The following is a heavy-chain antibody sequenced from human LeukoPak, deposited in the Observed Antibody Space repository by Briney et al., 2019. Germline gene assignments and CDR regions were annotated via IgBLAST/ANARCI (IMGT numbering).Heavy chain of an antibody. D-gene: IGHD3-10*01. CDR3: AKSRGRLRAYYMDV. CDR1: GFTFSSYA. Sequence: PGGSLRLSCAASGFTFSSYAMSCVRQAPGKGLEWVSAIIGSGGSTYYADSVKGRLTISRDNSKNTLYLQMNSLRAEDTAVYYCAKSRGRLRAYYMDVWGKGTTVTVSS. V-gene: IGHV3-23*01. CDR2: IIGSGGST. J-gene: IGHJ6*03.